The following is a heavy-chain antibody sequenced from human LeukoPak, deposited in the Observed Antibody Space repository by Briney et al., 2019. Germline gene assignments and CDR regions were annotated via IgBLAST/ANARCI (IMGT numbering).Heavy chain of an antibody. D-gene: IGHD1-26*01. CDR3: ASEVGADSRDFDY. CDR1: GFSVSDYY. J-gene: IGHJ4*02. V-gene: IGHV3-11*04. CDR2: ISSSGNTI. Sequence: GGSLGLSCAASGFSVSDYYMNWIRQAPGKGLEWVSYISSSGNTIYYADSVKGRFTISRDNAKNSLYLQMNSLRAEDTAVYYCASEVGADSRDFDYWGQGTLVTVSS.